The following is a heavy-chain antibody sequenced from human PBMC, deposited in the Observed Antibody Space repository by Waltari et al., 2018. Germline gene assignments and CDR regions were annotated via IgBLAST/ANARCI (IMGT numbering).Heavy chain of an antibody. CDR1: GGSFSGYY. J-gene: IGHJ4*02. D-gene: IGHD2-15*01. V-gene: IGHV4-34*01. Sequence: QVQLQQWGAGLLKHSETLSLTCAVYGGSFSGYYWSWIRQPPGKGLEWIGEINHSGSTNYNPALKMRVTISVDASKNRFSLKLSSVTAADTAVYYCARGRGYCSGGSCSRLDYWGQGTLVTVSS. CDR2: INHSGST. CDR3: ARGRGYCSGGSCSRLDY.